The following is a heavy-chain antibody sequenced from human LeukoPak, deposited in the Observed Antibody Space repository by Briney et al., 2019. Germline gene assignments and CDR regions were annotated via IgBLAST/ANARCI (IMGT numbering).Heavy chain of an antibody. D-gene: IGHD2-2*01. V-gene: IGHV3-30*18. Sequence: GVTLGLSRASSGFTFSDYGIHCARHTSAKGLVWVVVMSFDGSNKYYAASVKGRFTISRDNSKNTLYLQMNSLRAEDTAVYYCAKSGCSSTNCYVNFWGQGTLVTVSS. CDR3: AKSGCSSTNCYVNF. J-gene: IGHJ4*02. CDR1: GFTFSDYG. CDR2: MSFDGSNK.